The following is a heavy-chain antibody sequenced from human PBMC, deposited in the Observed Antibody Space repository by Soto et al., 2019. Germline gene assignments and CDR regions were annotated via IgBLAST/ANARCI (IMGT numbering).Heavy chain of an antibody. CDR2: IKSKTDGGTT. Sequence: EAQLVESGGGLVKPGGSLRLSCAASGFTFSNAWMSWVRQPPGKGLEWVGRIKSKTDGGTTDYVAPVKGRFIISRDDSKNMVYLQMNSLKTEDTAMYYCTTGQVAGTRDYWGQGTLVTVSA. J-gene: IGHJ4*02. CDR1: GFTFSNAW. D-gene: IGHD6-19*01. CDR3: TTGQVAGTRDY. V-gene: IGHV3-15*01.